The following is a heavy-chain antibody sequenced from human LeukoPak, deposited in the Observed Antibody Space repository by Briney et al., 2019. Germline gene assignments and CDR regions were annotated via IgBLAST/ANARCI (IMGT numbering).Heavy chain of an antibody. CDR2: IRNKASGGTT. CDR1: GFTFGDYS. D-gene: IGHD2-15*01. Sequence: GGSLRLSCTASGFTFGDYSMTWFRQAPGKGLEWVSFIRNKASGGTTEHAASVRGRFTTSRDDSKSIAYLQMNSLKTEDTALYYCTRDRIMTDFWGQGTLVTVSS. CDR3: TRDRIMTDF. J-gene: IGHJ4*02. V-gene: IGHV3-49*03.